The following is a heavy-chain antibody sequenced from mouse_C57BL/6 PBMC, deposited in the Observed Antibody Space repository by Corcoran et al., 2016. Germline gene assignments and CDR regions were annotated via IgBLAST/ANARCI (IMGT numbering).Heavy chain of an antibody. D-gene: IGHD2-3*01. CDR1: GYTFTDYN. J-gene: IGHJ4*01. V-gene: IGHV1-18*01. CDR3: ARWLLRQYAMDY. CDR2: INPNNGGT. Sequence: EVQLQQSGPELVKPGASVKIPCKASGYTFTDYNMDWVKQSHGKSLEWIGDINPNNGGTIYNQKFKGKATLTVDKSSSTAYMELRSLTSEDTAVYYCARWLLRQYAMDYWGQGTSVTVSS.